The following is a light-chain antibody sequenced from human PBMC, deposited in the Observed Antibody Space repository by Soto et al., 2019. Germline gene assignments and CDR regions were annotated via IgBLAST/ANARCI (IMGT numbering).Light chain of an antibody. CDR1: QSISSW. V-gene: IGKV1-5*03. CDR2: RAS. CDR3: QRYNWYPYS. Sequence: DIQMTQSPSTLSASVGDRVTITCRASQSISSWLAWYQQKPGEAPKLLIYRASILESGGPSRFSGSGSGTDFPLTISSLQHDDFATYYCQRYNWYPYSFGQGTKLEIK. J-gene: IGKJ2*03.